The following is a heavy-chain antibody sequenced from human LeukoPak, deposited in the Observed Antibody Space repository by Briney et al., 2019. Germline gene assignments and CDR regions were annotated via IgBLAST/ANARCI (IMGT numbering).Heavy chain of an antibody. CDR1: VYTFTSSG. J-gene: IGHJ6*03. CDR3: VRDRGLDYGDAAWYIDV. D-gene: IGHD4-17*01. CDR2: MSAYNGNT. V-gene: IGHV1-18*01. Sequence: ASVKLSCNPSVYTFTSSGISWGRQAHGQGVECMGWMSAYNGNTNYAQQHQGRVTTTTDTYTSTAYMELRSLRSDDTAVYYCVRDRGLDYGDAAWYIDVWGKGTTVTVSS.